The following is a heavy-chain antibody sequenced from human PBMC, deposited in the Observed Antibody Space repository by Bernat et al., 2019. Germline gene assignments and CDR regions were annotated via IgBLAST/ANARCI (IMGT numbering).Heavy chain of an antibody. CDR2: ISWNSATI. D-gene: IGHD1-1*01. Sequence: EVQLVESGGGLVQPGRSLRLSCAASGFTFGDYAMHWVRQAPGKGLEWVSGISWNSATIAYADSVKGRFTISRDNAKNSLYLQMNSLRGEDTALYYCAKELSAGERFHYMDVWGIGTTVTVSS. V-gene: IGHV3-9*01. J-gene: IGHJ6*03. CDR1: GFTFGDYA. CDR3: AKELSAGERFHYMDV.